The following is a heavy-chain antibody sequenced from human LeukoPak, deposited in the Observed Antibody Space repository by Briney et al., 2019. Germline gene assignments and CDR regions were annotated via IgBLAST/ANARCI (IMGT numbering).Heavy chain of an antibody. CDR3: ASTFPYCSAGSCAL. CDR2: IDQGGSHG. D-gene: IGHD2-15*01. Sequence: GGSLRLSCVASGLTFSNSWMTWVRQAPGKGREWVGNIDQGGSHGNYVDSVKGRFTISRDNAKNSLYLQMDSLRAEDTAIYYCASTFPYCSAGSCALGGQGTLVTVSS. CDR1: GLTFSNSW. J-gene: IGHJ4*02. V-gene: IGHV3-7*01.